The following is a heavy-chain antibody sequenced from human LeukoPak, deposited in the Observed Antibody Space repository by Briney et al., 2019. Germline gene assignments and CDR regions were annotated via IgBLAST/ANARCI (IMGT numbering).Heavy chain of an antibody. Sequence: SETLSLTCTVSGGSISSYYWSWIRQPPGKGLEWIGYIYYSGSTSYNPSLKSRVTISVDTSKNQFSLKLSSVTAADTAVYYCARHVYGGSGWYGYYFDYWGQGTLVTVSS. CDR1: GGSISSYY. CDR2: IYYSGST. V-gene: IGHV4-59*08. CDR3: ARHVYGGSGWYGYYFDY. D-gene: IGHD6-19*01. J-gene: IGHJ4*02.